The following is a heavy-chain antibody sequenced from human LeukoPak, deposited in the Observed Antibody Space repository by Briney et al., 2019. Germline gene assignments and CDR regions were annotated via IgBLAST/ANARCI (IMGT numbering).Heavy chain of an antibody. CDR2: INAGNGNT. Sequence: ASVKVSCKASGYTFTSFAMHWVRQAPGQRLEWMGWINAGNGNTKYSQKFQGRVTITRHTSASTAYLELSSLRSEDTAVYYCAREVAVAGPGSNCFDYWGQGTLVTVSS. CDR1: GYTFTSFA. CDR3: AREVAVAGPGSNCFDY. D-gene: IGHD6-19*01. V-gene: IGHV1-3*01. J-gene: IGHJ4*02.